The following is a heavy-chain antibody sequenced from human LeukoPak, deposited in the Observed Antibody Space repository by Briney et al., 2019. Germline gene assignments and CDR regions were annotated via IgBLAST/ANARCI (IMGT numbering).Heavy chain of an antibody. CDR3: ARAKSGGSGSYCRRKVFWFDP. CDR1: GGSFSGYY. V-gene: IGHV4-34*01. D-gene: IGHD3-10*01. Sequence: SETLSLTCAVYGGSFSGYYWSWIRQPPGKGLEWIGEINHSGSTNYNPSLKSRVTISVDTSKNQFSLKLSSVTAADTAVYYCARAKSGGSGSYCRRKVFWFDPWGQGTLVTVSS. CDR2: INHSGST. J-gene: IGHJ5*02.